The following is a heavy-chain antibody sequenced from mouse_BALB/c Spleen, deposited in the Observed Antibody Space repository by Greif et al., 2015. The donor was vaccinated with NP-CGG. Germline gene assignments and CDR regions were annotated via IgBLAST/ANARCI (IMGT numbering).Heavy chain of an antibody. CDR1: GFTFSDYY. CDR3: ARGGAMDY. CDR2: ISDGGSYT. J-gene: IGHJ4*01. V-gene: IGHV5-4*02. Sequence: EVKVVESGGGLVKPGGSLKLSCAASGFTFSDYYMYWVRQTPEKRLEWVATISDGGSYTYYPDSVKGRFTISRDNAKNNLYLQMSSLKSEDTAMYYCARGGAMDYWGQGTSVTVSS.